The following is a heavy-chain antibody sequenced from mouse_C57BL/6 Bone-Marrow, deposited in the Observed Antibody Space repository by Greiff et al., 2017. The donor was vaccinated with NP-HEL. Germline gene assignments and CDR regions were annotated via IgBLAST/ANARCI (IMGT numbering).Heavy chain of an antibody. CDR1: GYTFTDYE. J-gene: IGHJ4*01. V-gene: IGHV1-15*01. D-gene: IGHD2-3*01. CDR2: IDPETGGT. CDR3: TRDGYYPYYAMDY. Sequence: VQLQQSGAELVRPGASVTLSRKASGYTFTDYEMHWVKQTPVHGLEWIGAIDPETGGTAYNQKFKGKAILTADKSSSTAYMELRSLTSEDSAVYYCTRDGYYPYYAMDYWGQGTSVTVSS.